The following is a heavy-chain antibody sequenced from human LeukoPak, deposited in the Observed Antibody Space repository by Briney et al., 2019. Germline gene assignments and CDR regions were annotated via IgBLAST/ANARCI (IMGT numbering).Heavy chain of an antibody. CDR1: GGSSSGYY. Sequence: SETLSLTCADYGGSSSGYYWSWIRPPPGKGVEWIGEIDHSGSNKYNPSLKSRVTISVDTSKNQFSLKLSSVPAADTAVYYCARHLLYYDRSGYGYAFDIWGQGTMVAVSS. V-gene: IGHV4-34*01. CDR2: IDHSGSN. CDR3: ARHLLYYDRSGYGYAFDI. J-gene: IGHJ3*02. D-gene: IGHD3-22*01.